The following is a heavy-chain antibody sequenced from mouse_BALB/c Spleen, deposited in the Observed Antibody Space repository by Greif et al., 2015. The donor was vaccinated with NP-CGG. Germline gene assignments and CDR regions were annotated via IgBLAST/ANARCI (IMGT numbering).Heavy chain of an antibody. D-gene: IGHD1-2*01. J-gene: IGHJ4*01. Sequence: QVQLKESGAELARPGASVKMSCKASGYTFTSYTMHWVKQRPGQGLEWIGYINPSSGYTNYNQKFKDKATLTADKSSSTAYMQLSSLTSEDSAVYYCARRKLTTASYAMDYWGQGTSVTVSS. V-gene: IGHV1-4*01. CDR1: GYTFTSYT. CDR3: ARRKLTTASYAMDY. CDR2: INPSSGYT.